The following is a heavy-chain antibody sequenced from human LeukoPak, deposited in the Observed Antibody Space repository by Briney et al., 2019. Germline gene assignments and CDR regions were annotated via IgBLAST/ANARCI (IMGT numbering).Heavy chain of an antibody. CDR3: ARDHEYASDY. V-gene: IGHV3-7*01. D-gene: IGHD2-2*01. CDR2: IKEDGSEK. Sequence: PGGSLRLSCAASGFTFRSYWMSWVRQAPGKGLEWVANIKEDGSEKYYVDSVKGRFTISRDNAKNSLNLQMNSLRAEDTAVYYCARDHEYASDYWGQGTLVTVSS. J-gene: IGHJ4*02. CDR1: GFTFRSYW.